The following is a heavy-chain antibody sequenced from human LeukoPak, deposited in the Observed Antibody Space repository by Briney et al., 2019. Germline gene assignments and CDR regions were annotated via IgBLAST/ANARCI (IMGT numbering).Heavy chain of an antibody. CDR2: INSDGSST. CDR3: ARDYGDYVGFDY. J-gene: IGHJ4*02. CDR1: GFTFSSYW. Sequence: GGSLRLSCAASGFTFSSYWMHWVRQAPGKGLVWVSRINSDGSSTSYADSVKGRFTISRDNAKNTLYLRMNSLRAEDTAVYYCARDYGDYVGFDYWGQGTLVTVSS. V-gene: IGHV3-74*01. D-gene: IGHD4-17*01.